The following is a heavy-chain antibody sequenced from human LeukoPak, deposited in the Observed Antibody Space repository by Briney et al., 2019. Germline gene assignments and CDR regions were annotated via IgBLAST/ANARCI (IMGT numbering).Heavy chain of an antibody. V-gene: IGHV1-8*01. CDR2: MNPNSGNT. Sequence: GASVKVSCKASGYTFTSCDINWVRQATGQGLEWMGWMNPNSGNTGYAQKFQGRVTMTRNTSISTAYMELSSLRSEDTAVYYCAREAGHSGGGYFDYWGQGTLVTVSS. J-gene: IGHJ4*02. CDR3: AREAGHSGGGYFDY. CDR1: GYTFTSCD. D-gene: IGHD1-26*01.